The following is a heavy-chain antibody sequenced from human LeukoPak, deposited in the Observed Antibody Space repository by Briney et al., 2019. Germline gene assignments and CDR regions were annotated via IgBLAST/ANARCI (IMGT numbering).Heavy chain of an antibody. J-gene: IGHJ4*02. Sequence: SETLSLTCTVSGGSISSSSYYWGWIRQPPGKGLEWIGSIYYSGSTYYNPSLKSRVTIPVDTSKNQFSLKLSSVTAADTAVYYCARRVITTDGLDYWGQGTLVTVSS. V-gene: IGHV4-39*01. CDR2: IYYSGST. CDR1: GGSISSSSYY. D-gene: IGHD3-22*01. CDR3: ARRVITTDGLDY.